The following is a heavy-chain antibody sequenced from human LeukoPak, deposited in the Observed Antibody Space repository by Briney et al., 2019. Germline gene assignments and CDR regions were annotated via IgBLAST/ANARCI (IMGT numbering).Heavy chain of an antibody. V-gene: IGHV1-18*01. D-gene: IGHD3-10*01. Sequence: ASVKVSCKASGYTFTRYGIRWVRQAPGKGLEWMGWISACNGNTNYAQALQGRVTMTTDTSTTTAYMELRSLTSDDTAVYYCARDFSGNYEHDYWGQGTLVTVSS. J-gene: IGHJ4*02. CDR1: GYTFTRYG. CDR3: ARDFSGNYEHDY. CDR2: ISACNGNT.